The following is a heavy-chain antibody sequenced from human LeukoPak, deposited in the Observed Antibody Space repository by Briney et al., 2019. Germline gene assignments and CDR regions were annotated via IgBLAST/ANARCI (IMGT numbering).Heavy chain of an antibody. V-gene: IGHV4-39*07. CDR3: ASYFMVRGVITNYFDY. CDR1: GGSISSGSYY. D-gene: IGHD3-10*01. CDR2: IYYSGST. J-gene: IGHJ4*02. Sequence: SETLSLTCTVSGGSISSGSYYGGWVRQPPGKGLEWIGSIYYSGSTYYNPSRKSRVTISVDTSKDQFSLKLSPVTAADTAVYYCASYFMVRGVITNYFDYWGQGTLVTVSS.